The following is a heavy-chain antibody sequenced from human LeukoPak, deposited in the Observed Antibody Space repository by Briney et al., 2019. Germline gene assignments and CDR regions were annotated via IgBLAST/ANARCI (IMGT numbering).Heavy chain of an antibody. CDR3: ARENSALLDY. CDR2: VYYSGST. D-gene: IGHD2-15*01. Sequence: SETLSLTCTVSGGSISSYYWSWIRQPPGKGLEWIGYVYYSGSTNYNPSLKSRVTISVDTSKNQFSLKLTSVTAADTAVYYCARENSALLDYWGQGTLVTVSS. V-gene: IGHV4-59*01. CDR1: GGSISSYY. J-gene: IGHJ4*02.